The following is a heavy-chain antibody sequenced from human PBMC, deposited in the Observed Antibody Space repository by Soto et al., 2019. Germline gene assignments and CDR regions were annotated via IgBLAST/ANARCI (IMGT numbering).Heavy chain of an antibody. D-gene: IGHD1-26*01. J-gene: IGHJ6*02. CDR2: IIPIFGTA. V-gene: IGHV1-69*01. Sequence: QVQLVQSGAEVKKPGSSVKVYCKASGGTFSSYAISWVRQAPGQGLEWMGGIIPIFGTANYAQKCQGRVTSTVEESSSTVYKGLSSLRSEDTAVYYCARAPPGGAWGMDVWGQGTTVTGS. CDR3: ARAPPGGAWGMDV. CDR1: GGTFSSYA.